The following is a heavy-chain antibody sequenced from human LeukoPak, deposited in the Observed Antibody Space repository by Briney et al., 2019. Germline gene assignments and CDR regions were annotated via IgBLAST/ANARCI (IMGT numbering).Heavy chain of an antibody. J-gene: IGHJ4*02. CDR1: GGSFSGYY. D-gene: IGHD2-21*02. CDR2: INHSGST. V-gene: IGHV4-34*01. CDR3: ARGDIVVVTAIPSHYFDY. Sequence: SETLSLTCAVYGGSFSGYYWSWFRQPPGKGLEWIGEINHSGSTNYNPSLKSRVTISVDTSKNQFSLKLTSVTAADTAVYYCARGDIVVVTAIPSHYFDYWGQGTLVTVSS.